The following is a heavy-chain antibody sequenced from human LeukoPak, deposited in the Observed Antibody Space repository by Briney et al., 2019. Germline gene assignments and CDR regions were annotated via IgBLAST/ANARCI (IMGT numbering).Heavy chain of an antibody. CDR3: ASRDRGYYYGMDV. J-gene: IGHJ6*02. V-gene: IGHV3-66*01. Sequence: GGSLRLSCAASGFTVSSNFMSWARQAPGKGLEWVSVIKSGGTTYYADSVRSRFTISRDNSRNTLYLQMNSLRAEDTAVYYCASRDRGYYYGMDVWGQGTTVTVSS. CDR1: GFTVSSNF. CDR2: IKSGGTT. D-gene: IGHD3-3*01.